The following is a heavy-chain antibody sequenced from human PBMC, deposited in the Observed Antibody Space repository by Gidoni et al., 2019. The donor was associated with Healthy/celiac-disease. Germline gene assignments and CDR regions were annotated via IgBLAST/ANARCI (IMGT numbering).Heavy chain of an antibody. CDR2: IYHSGST. CDR3: AREVTTVTTTDY. Sequence: QVQLQESGPGLVKPSETLSLTCTVSGYSISSGYYWCWIRQPPGKGLEWIGSIYHSGSTYYHPSLRSRVTVSVDTSKNQFSLKLSSVTAADTAVYYCAREVTTVTTTDYWGQGTLVTVSS. J-gene: IGHJ4*02. CDR1: GYSISSGYY. D-gene: IGHD4-4*01. V-gene: IGHV4-38-2*02.